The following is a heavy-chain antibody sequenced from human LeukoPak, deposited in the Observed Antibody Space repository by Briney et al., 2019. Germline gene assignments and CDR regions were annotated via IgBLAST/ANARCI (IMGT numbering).Heavy chain of an antibody. CDR1: GFTFDDYD. V-gene: IGHV3-9*01. D-gene: IGHD1-26*01. Sequence: PGGSLRLSCAASGFTFDDYDMHWVRQAPGKGLEWVSGITWNSHSIAYADSVKGRLTISRDNAKNSLYLQMNSLRDEDTAVYYRASSGSYRFDYWGQGTLVTVSS. CDR3: ASSGSYRFDY. J-gene: IGHJ4*02. CDR2: ITWNSHSI.